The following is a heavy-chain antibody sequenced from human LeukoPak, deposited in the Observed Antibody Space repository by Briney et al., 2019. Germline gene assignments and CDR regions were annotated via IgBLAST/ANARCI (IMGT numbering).Heavy chain of an antibody. V-gene: IGHV4-34*01. CDR2: INHSGST. J-gene: IGHJ4*02. CDR1: GGSFSGYY. CDR3: ARRGYYDSSGYYYFGY. D-gene: IGHD3-22*01. Sequence: SETLSLTCAVYGGSFSGYYWSWIRQPPGKGLEWIGEINHSGSTNYNPSLKSRVTISVDTSKNQFSLKLSSVTAADTAVYYCARRGYYDSSGYYYFGYWGQGTLVTVSS.